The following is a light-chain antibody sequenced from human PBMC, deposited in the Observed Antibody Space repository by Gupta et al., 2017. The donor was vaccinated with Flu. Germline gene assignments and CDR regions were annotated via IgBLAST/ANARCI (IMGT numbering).Light chain of an antibody. J-gene: IGLJ3*02. CDR1: SSNVGGYNY. V-gene: IGLV2-8*01. CDR2: DVN. Sequence: TGTSSNVGGYNYVSWYQQHPGKAPKLIIFDVNKRPSVVPDRFSGSKSGNTASLTVSGLQTEDEADYYCSSYGGPKVFGGGTKLTVL. CDR3: SSYGGPKV.